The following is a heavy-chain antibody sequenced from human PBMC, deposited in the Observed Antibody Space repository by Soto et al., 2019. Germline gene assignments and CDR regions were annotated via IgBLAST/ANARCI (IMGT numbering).Heavy chain of an antibody. V-gene: IGHV4-31*03. Sequence: QVQLQESGPGLVKPSQTLSLTCTVSGGSISSGGYYWSWIRQHPGKGLEWIGYIYYSGSTYYNPSLKSRVTISVDTSKNQFSLKLSSVTAADTAVYYCARRYVDYVVRRHDYFDYWGQGTLVTVSS. J-gene: IGHJ4*02. CDR2: IYYSGST. CDR1: GGSISSGGYY. CDR3: ARRYVDYVVRRHDYFDY. D-gene: IGHD4-17*01.